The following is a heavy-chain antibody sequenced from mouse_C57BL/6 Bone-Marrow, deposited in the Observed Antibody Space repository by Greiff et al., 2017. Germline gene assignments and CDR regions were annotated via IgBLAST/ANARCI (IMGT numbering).Heavy chain of an antibody. CDR3: ARPDGPTWFAY. CDR2: ISSGCSTI. D-gene: IGHD2-3*01. CDR1: GFTFSDYG. J-gene: IGHJ3*01. V-gene: IGHV5-17*01. Sequence: EVQLVASGGGLVKPGGSLKLSCAASGFTFSDYGMHWVRQAPETGLEWVAYISSGCSTISYADTVKGRFTISRDNAKNTLFLQMTRLRSEDTAMYYCARPDGPTWFAYWGQGTLVTVSA.